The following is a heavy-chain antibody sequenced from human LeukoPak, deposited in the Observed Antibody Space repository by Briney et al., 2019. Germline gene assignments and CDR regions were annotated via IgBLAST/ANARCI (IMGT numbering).Heavy chain of an antibody. J-gene: IGHJ4*02. V-gene: IGHV1-8*01. Sequence: ASVKVSCKASGYTFTSYDINWVRQATGQGLEWMGWMNPNSGNTGYAQKFQGRVTMTRNTSISTAYMELSSLRSEDTAVYYCARAGRGTAGTDYWGQGTLVTVSS. CDR1: GYTFTSYD. CDR3: ARAGRGTAGTDY. CDR2: MNPNSGNT. D-gene: IGHD6-13*01.